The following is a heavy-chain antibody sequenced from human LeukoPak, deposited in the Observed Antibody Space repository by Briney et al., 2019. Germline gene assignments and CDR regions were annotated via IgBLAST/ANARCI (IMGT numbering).Heavy chain of an antibody. V-gene: IGHV3-74*01. CDR1: GFTFSNYW. CDR3: ARDRHYDSSGYYAWGLYFQH. J-gene: IGHJ1*01. CDR2: ISGSVDST. Sequence: PGGSLRLSCAASGFTFSNYWIHWVRQAPGKGLVWGSVISGSVDSTNYADSVKGRFTISRDNAKNSLYLQMNSLRAEDTAVYYCARDRHYDSSGYYAWGLYFQHWGQGTLVTVSS. D-gene: IGHD3-22*01.